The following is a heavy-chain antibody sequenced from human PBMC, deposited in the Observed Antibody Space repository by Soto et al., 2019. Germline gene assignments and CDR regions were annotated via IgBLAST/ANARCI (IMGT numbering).Heavy chain of an antibody. V-gene: IGHV3-15*01. CDR1: GFTFSNGW. CDR3: TTDSAQTFCDGGPFDSVQTKIHDS. J-gene: IGHJ4*02. Sequence: EVQLVESGGGLVKPGGSLRLSCAASGFTFSNGWMSWVRQAPGKGLEWVGRIKSTVAGGTTDYSAPVNGRFTISRDDSKDTMYLQRNSLRTEDTGVYYCTTDSAQTFCDGGPFDSVQTKIHDSWGQGALVTVSS. D-gene: IGHD2-21*01. CDR2: IKSTVAGGTT.